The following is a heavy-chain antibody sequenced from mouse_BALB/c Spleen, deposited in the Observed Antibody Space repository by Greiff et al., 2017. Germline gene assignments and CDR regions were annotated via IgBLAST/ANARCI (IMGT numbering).Heavy chain of an antibody. Sequence: EVKLVGSGGGLVQPGGSLRLSCATPGFTFTDYYMSWVRQPPGKALEWLGFIRNKANGYTTEYSASVKGRFTISRDNSQSILYLQMNTLRAEDSATYYCARARGDYWGQGTTLTVSS. CDR1: GFTFTDYY. CDR2: IRNKANGYTT. V-gene: IGHV7-3*02. CDR3: ARARGDY. J-gene: IGHJ2*01.